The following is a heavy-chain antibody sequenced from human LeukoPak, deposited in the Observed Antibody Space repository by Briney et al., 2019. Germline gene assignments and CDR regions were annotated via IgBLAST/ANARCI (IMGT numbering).Heavy chain of an antibody. Sequence: GGSLRLSCAASGLTFSNFAMSWVRQAPGKGLEWVSAISGSGDSTYYADSVKGRFTISRDSSKNTLYLQMNSLRAEDTSVYYCAKNGGYSYYYYMDVWGKGTTVTVTS. CDR3: AKNGGYSYYYYMDV. D-gene: IGHD5-18*01. CDR2: ISGSGDST. V-gene: IGHV3-23*01. CDR1: GLTFSNFA. J-gene: IGHJ6*03.